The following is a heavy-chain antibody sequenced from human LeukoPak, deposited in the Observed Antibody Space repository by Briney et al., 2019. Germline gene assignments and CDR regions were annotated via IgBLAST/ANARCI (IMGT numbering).Heavy chain of an antibody. D-gene: IGHD3-9*01. V-gene: IGHV4-39*01. CDR1: GASIGSSYYY. CDR2: FYHSGIT. J-gene: IGHJ5*02. Sequence: SETLSLTCTVSGASIGSSYYYWGWIRQPPGKGLEWIGSFYHSGITYYNESLKSRLTMSLQTSNNQFSLKLSSVTAADTAVYYCARHGRWYDILTGTRWFDPWGQGTLVTVSS. CDR3: ARHGRWYDILTGTRWFDP.